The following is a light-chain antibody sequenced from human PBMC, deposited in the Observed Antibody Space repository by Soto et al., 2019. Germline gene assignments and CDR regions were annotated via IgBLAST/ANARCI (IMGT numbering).Light chain of an antibody. CDR2: VNI. J-gene: IGLJ2*01. CDR1: SSNIGAGYD. Sequence: QSVLTQPPSVSGAPGQRVTISCTGSSSNIGAGYDVHWYQQLPGTAPKLLIYVNINRPSGVPDRFSGSKSGTSASLAITGLQAEDEADYYCQSYDSSLSDSVFGGGTQLTVL. V-gene: IGLV1-40*01. CDR3: QSYDSSLSDSV.